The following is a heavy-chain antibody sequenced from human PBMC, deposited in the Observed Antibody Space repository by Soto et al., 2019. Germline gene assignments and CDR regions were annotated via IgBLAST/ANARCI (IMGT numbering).Heavy chain of an antibody. D-gene: IGHD2-21*02. J-gene: IGHJ4*02. V-gene: IGHV3-48*02. CDR2: ISSNTDTT. CDR3: ARLPKGSLVTA. CDR1: GFRFSDHS. Sequence: LVESGGDLVYPGGSLRLSCVASGFRFSDHSMNWVRQAPGKGLQWISYISSNTDTTYYADSVKGRVTVSRDKAKNALFLQMNSLRDDDTATYYCARLPKGSLVTAWGQGARVTVSS.